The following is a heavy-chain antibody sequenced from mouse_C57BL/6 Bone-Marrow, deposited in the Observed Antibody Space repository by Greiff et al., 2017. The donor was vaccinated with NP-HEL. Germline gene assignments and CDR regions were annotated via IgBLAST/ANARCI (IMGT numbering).Heavy chain of an antibody. CDR3: ARGRAEPYYSNYDYAMDY. V-gene: IGHV3-8*01. D-gene: IGHD2-5*01. Sequence: EVQRVESGPGLAKPSQSLSLTCSVTGYSITSDYWNWIRKFPGNKLEYMGYISYSGSTYYNPSLKSRVSITRDTSKNQYYLQLNSVTTEDTATYYCARGRAEPYYSNYDYAMDYWGQGTSVTVSS. CDR2: ISYSGST. J-gene: IGHJ4*01. CDR1: GYSITSDY.